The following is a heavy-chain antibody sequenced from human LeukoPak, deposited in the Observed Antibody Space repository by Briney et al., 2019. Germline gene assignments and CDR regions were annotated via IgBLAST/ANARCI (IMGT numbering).Heavy chain of an antibody. CDR2: ISGSGGST. D-gene: IGHD2-21*02. J-gene: IGHJ4*02. V-gene: IGHV3-23*01. CDR1: GFTFSSYA. CDR3: AKDSAYCGGDCYPTFDY. Sequence: GGSLRLSCAASGFTFSSYAMSWVRQAPGKGLEWVSAISGSGGSTYYADSVKGRFTISRDNSKNTLYLQMNSLRAEDTAVYYCAKDSAYCGGDCYPTFDYWGQGTLVTVSS.